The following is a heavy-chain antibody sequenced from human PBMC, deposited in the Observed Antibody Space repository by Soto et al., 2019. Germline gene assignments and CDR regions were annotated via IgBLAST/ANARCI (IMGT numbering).Heavy chain of an antibody. V-gene: IGHV1-8*01. D-gene: IGHD6-19*01. CDR1: GYSFTRYD. Sequence: QVQLVQCGAEVKKPGASVKVSCKASGYSFTRYDINWVRQATGQGLEWMGGMNPNSGNTAYAQQFQSRVTMTRKTSISTDYMERSSLRSEDTSVYYCARERSSGWYVDYWRHRTLVTVSS. J-gene: IGHJ4*01. CDR3: ARERSSGWYVDY. CDR2: MNPNSGNT.